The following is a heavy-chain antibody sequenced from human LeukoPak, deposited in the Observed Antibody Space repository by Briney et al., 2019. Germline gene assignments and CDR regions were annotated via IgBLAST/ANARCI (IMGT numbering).Heavy chain of an antibody. J-gene: IGHJ4*02. V-gene: IGHV1-24*01. CDR2: SDPEDGER. D-gene: IGHD1-1*01. CDR1: GKTLSDLS. Sequence: ASVKVSCKVSGKTLSDLSIHWLRQPPGKGLEWLGGSDPEDGERIYAQMFQGRVTMTEDTSIDTAYMELSSLRSEDTAVYYCVTGFTTLAVDYFDYWGQGTLVSVSP. CDR3: VTGFTTLAVDYFDY.